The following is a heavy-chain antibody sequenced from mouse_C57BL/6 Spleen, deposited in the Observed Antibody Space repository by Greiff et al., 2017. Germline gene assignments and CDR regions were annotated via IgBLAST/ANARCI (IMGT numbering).Heavy chain of an antibody. J-gene: IGHJ3*01. CDR3: ASIYYYGSSYSAWFAY. D-gene: IGHD1-1*01. V-gene: IGHV1-59*01. CDR2: IDPSASYT. Sequence: QVQLQQPGAELVRPGTSVKLSCTASGYTFTSYWMHWVKQRPGQGLEWLGVIDPSASYTNYNQKFKGQATLTVDTSSSTASMQLSILTSEDFAVYYCASIYYYGSSYSAWFAYWGQGTLVTVSA. CDR1: GYTFTSYW.